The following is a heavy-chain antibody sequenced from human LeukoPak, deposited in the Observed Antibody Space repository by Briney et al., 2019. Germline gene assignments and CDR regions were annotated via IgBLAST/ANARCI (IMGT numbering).Heavy chain of an antibody. CDR2: INPRNGGT. Sequence: ASVKVSCKASGYTFSDYYIHWVRQAPGQGLQWMGWINPRNGGTNYAQKFQGRVTMTRDTSISTAYMELSRLRSDDTAVYYCARDSLREDSGSYYYWGQGTLVTVSS. CDR1: GYTFSDYY. D-gene: IGHD1-26*01. V-gene: IGHV1-2*02. J-gene: IGHJ4*02. CDR3: ARDSLREDSGSYYY.